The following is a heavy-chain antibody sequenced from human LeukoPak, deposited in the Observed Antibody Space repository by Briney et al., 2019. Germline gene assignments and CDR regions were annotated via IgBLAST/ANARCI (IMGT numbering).Heavy chain of an antibody. D-gene: IGHD2-2*01. CDR3: ARSRKPAAITGYYYYYGMDV. J-gene: IGHJ6*02. V-gene: IGHV1-69*01. CDR1: GGTFSSYA. CDR2: IIPIFGTA. Sequence: SVKVSCKASGGTFSSYAISWVRQAPGQGLEWMGGIIPIFGTANYAQKFQGRVTITADESTSTAHMELSSLRSEDTAVYYCARSRKPAAITGYYYYYGMDVWGQGTTVTVSS.